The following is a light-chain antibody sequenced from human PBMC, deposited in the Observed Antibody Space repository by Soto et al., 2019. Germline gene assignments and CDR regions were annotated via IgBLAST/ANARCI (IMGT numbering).Light chain of an antibody. CDR2: SND. Sequence: QSVLTQPPSASGTPGQRVTISCSGSSSNIGSNSVNWYQHVPGTAPKLLIYSNDQRPSGVPDRFSGTSASLAISGLQSEDEADYYCAAWDDRLNGWVFGGGTKLTVL. CDR3: AAWDDRLNGWV. J-gene: IGLJ3*02. CDR1: SSNIGSNS. V-gene: IGLV1-44*01.